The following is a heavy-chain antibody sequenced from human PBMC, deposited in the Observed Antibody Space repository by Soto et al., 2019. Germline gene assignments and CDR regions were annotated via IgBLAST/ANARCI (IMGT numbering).Heavy chain of an antibody. CDR2: ISAYNGNT. CDR3: AKNGQPPYYYGLDV. Sequence: ASVKVSCKASGYTFTSYAMHWVRQAPGQRLEWMGWISAYNGNTNYAQKLQGRVTMTTDTSTSTAYMELRSLRSDDTAVYYCAKNGQPPYYYGLDVWGQGTKVTVSS. D-gene: IGHD2-8*01. CDR1: GYTFTSYA. V-gene: IGHV1-18*01. J-gene: IGHJ6*02.